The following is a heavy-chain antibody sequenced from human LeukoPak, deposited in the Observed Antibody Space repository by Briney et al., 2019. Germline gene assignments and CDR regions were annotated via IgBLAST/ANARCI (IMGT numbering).Heavy chain of an antibody. CDR1: GGSISSGAYY. CDR2: IYFSGST. J-gene: IGHJ4*02. D-gene: IGHD3-22*01. Sequence: SETLSLTCTVSGGSISSGAYYWSWIRQYPGQGLEWIGYIYFSGSTYYNPSLQSRVTISIDTSKNQFSLKLTSVTAADPGVYYCARMILVASGDYLDYWGQGTLVAVSS. V-gene: IGHV4-31*03. CDR3: ARMILVASGDYLDY.